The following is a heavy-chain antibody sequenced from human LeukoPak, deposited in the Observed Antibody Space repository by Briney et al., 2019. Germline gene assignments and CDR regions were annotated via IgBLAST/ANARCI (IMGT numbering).Heavy chain of an antibody. CDR3: ARVARGDYYYYYMDV. D-gene: IGHD3-10*01. J-gene: IGHJ6*03. CDR1: GFTFSSYW. CDR2: INNDGSST. Sequence: GGSLRLSCGASGFTFSSYWMHWVRQAPGKGLVWVSRINNDGSSTSYADSVQGRFTFSRDNAKNTLYLQMNSLRAEDTALYYCARVARGDYYYYYMDVWGKGTTVTVSS. V-gene: IGHV3-74*01.